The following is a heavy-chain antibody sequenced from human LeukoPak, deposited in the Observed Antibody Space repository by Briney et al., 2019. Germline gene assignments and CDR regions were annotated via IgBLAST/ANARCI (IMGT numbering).Heavy chain of an antibody. CDR2: IYSGGST. V-gene: IGHV3-66*02. D-gene: IGHD3-22*01. CDR3: ARLSGYYQNWFDP. CDR1: GFTVSSSY. J-gene: IGHJ5*02. Sequence: GRSLRLSCAASGFTVSSSYISSVRLAPGKGLEWVSIIYSGGSTYYADSVKGRFTTSRDNTKSTLYIQMNSLRAEDTAVYYCARLSGYYQNWFDPWGQGTLVTVSS.